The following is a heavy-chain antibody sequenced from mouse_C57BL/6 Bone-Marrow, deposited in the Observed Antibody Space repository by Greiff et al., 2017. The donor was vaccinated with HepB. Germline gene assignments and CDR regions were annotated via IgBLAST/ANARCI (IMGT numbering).Heavy chain of an antibody. V-gene: IGHV14-1*01. CDR1: GFNIKDYY. CDR2: IDPEDGDT. J-gene: IGHJ1*03. D-gene: IGHD1-1*01. Sequence: VQLQQSGAELVRPGASVKLSCTASGFNIKDYYMHWVKQRPEQGLEWIGRIDPEDGDTEYAPKFQGKATMTADTSSNTASLQLSSLTSEDTAVYYCTGGSSPYWYFDVWGTGTTVTVSS. CDR3: TGGSSPYWYFDV.